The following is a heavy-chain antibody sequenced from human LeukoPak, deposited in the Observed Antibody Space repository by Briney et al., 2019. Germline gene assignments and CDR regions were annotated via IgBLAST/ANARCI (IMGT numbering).Heavy chain of an antibody. J-gene: IGHJ3*02. CDR3: ARDSSGWYEGAFDI. Sequence: TSETLSLTCAVYGGSFSGYYWSWIRQPPGKGLEWIGEINHSGSTNYNPSLKSRVTISVDTSKNQSSLKLSSVTAADTAVYYCARDSSGWYEGAFDIWGQGTMVTVSS. D-gene: IGHD6-19*01. CDR2: INHSGST. CDR1: GGSFSGYY. V-gene: IGHV4-34*01.